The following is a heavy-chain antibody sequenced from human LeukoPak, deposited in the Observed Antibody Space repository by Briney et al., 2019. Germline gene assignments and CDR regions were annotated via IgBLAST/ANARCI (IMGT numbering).Heavy chain of an antibody. D-gene: IGHD1-26*01. Sequence: PGGSLRLSCAASGFTFSSYSMNWVRQAPGKGLEWVSSISSSSSYIYYADSVKGRFTISRDNAKNSLYLQMNSLRAEDTALYYCAKDIGGSYGQILPLDYWGQGTLVTVSS. V-gene: IGHV3-21*04. J-gene: IGHJ4*02. CDR2: ISSSSSYI. CDR1: GFTFSSYS. CDR3: AKDIGGSYGQILPLDY.